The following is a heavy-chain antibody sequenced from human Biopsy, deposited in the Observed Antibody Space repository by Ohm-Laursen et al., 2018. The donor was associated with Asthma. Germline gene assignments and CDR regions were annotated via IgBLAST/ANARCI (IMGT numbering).Heavy chain of an antibody. J-gene: IGHJ6*02. Sequence: SLRLSCAASRFSFSDYYMTWMRQAPGKGLEWVSSISSSGSTTYPAESMKGRFTISRDNAQKSLFLQMGSLRAEDTAIYYCARVFESSEWGPFYHFGLDVWGQGTTVAVSS. V-gene: IGHV3-11*01. CDR3: ARVFESSEWGPFYHFGLDV. D-gene: IGHD6-25*01. CDR2: ISSSGSTT. CDR1: RFSFSDYY.